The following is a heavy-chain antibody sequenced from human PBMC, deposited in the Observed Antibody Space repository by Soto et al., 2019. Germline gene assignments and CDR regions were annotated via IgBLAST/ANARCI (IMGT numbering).Heavy chain of an antibody. CDR1: GFTFTRYS. CDR2: ISSTTNYI. Sequence: GVSMSLPCAASGFTFTRYSMNWVRQAPGKGLEWVSSISSTTNYIYYGDSMKGRFTISRDNAKNSLYLEMNSLRAEDTAVYYCARESEDLTSNFDYCGQGTLVTVSA. V-gene: IGHV3-21*06. J-gene: IGHJ4*02. CDR3: ARESEDLTSNFDY.